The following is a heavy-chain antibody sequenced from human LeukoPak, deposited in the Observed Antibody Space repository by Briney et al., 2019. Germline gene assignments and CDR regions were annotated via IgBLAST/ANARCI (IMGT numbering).Heavy chain of an antibody. CDR2: ISYDGSNK. CDR1: GFTFSSYA. J-gene: IGHJ4*02. Sequence: GGSLRLSRAASGFTFSSYAIHWVRQAPGKGLEWVAVISYDGSNKYYADSVKGRFTISRDNSKNTLYLQMNSLRAEDTAVYYCAKLMVWGVPDFDYWGQGTLVTVSS. CDR3: AKLMVWGVPDFDY. V-gene: IGHV3-30*04. D-gene: IGHD3-10*01.